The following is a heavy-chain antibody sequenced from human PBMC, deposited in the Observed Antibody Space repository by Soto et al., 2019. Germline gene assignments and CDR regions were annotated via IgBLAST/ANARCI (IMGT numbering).Heavy chain of an antibody. J-gene: IGHJ4*02. CDR1: GGSITSGNYY. CDR3: ARERGGYGLFDS. V-gene: IGHV4-30-2*01. Sequence: TLSLTCTVSGGSITSGNYYWSWIRQPPGKGLEWIGYIYPSGMPFYNPSLRSRVTISIDRSNDQFSLNLKSVTAADTAVYYCARERGGYGLFDSWGQGTLVTVSS. D-gene: IGHD5-18*01. CDR2: IYPSGMP.